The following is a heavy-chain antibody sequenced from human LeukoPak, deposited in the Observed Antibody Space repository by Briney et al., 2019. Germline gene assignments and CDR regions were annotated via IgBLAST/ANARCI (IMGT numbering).Heavy chain of an antibody. CDR2: FDPEDGET. CDR1: GYTLTELS. CDR3: ATAGGYSYGYFDY. J-gene: IGHJ4*02. Sequence: ASVKVSCKVSGYTLTELSMHWVRQAPGKGLEWMGGFDPEDGETIYAQKFQGRVTMTEDTSTDTAYMELSSLRSEDTAVYHCATAGGYSYGYFDYWGQGTLVTASS. V-gene: IGHV1-24*01. D-gene: IGHD5-18*01.